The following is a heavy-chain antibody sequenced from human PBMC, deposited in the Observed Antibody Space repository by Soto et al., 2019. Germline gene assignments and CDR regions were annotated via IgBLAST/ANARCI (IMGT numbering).Heavy chain of an antibody. CDR1: GGSISSGTSY. Sequence: SETLSLTCSVSGGSISSGTSYWSWIRQRPGEGLEWIGYIFYSGSFYYTPSLRGRVLILADTSKNQFTLTLSSVTAADTAVYFCARAPETPSICGVALPYFFDYWGQGTRVTVSS. D-gene: IGHD3-3*01. J-gene: IGHJ4*02. V-gene: IGHV4-31*03. CDR2: IFYSGSF. CDR3: ARAPETPSICGVALPYFFDY.